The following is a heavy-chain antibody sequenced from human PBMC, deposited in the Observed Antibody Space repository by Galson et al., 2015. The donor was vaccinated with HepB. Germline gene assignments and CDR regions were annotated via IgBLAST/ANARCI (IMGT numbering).Heavy chain of an antibody. J-gene: IGHJ3*02. Sequence: SVKVSCKASGYTFTSYGISWVRQAPGQGLEWMGWISAYNGNTNYAQKFQGRVTMTRDTSTSTVYMELSSLRSEDTAVYYCARSESVSIFGVVIQDAFDIWGQGTMVTVSS. CDR2: ISAYNGNT. CDR3: ARSESVSIFGVVIQDAFDI. V-gene: IGHV1-18*04. CDR1: GYTFTSYG. D-gene: IGHD3-3*01.